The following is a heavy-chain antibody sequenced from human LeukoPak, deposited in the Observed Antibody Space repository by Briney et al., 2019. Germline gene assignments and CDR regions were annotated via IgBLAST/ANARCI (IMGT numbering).Heavy chain of an antibody. D-gene: IGHD6-13*01. CDR2: IYYSGST. Sequence: PSETLSLTCTVSGGSISSSSYYWGWIRQPPGKGLEWIGSIYYSGSTYYNPSLKSRVTISVDTSKNQFSLKLSSVTAADTAVYYCARHMASYSSWQGGYYFDYWGQGTLVTVSS. J-gene: IGHJ4*02. CDR1: GGSISSSSYY. V-gene: IGHV4-39*01. CDR3: ARHMASYSSWQGGYYFDY.